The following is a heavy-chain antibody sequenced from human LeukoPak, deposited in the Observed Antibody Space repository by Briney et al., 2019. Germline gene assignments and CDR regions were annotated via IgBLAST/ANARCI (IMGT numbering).Heavy chain of an antibody. D-gene: IGHD2-2*02. Sequence: ASVKVSCKASGYTFTSYGISWVRQAPGQGLEWMGWISAYNGNTNYAQKLQGRVTMTTDTSTSTAYMELRSLRSDDTAVYYCAKSPNLGYCSSTSCYTSGYYYYMDVWGKGTTVTVSS. CDR1: GYTFTSYG. J-gene: IGHJ6*03. CDR2: ISAYNGNT. CDR3: AKSPNLGYCSSTSCYTSGYYYYMDV. V-gene: IGHV1-18*01.